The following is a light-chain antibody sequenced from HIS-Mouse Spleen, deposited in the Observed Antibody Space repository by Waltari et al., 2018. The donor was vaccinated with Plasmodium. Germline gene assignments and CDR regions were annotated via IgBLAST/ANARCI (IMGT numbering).Light chain of an antibody. CDR1: QSISSW. J-gene: IGKJ2*01. CDR3: QQYNSYSYT. Sequence: DIQMTQSPYTLSASVGDRVTTTCRASQSISSWLAWYQQKPGKAPKLLIYKASSLESGVPSRFSGSGSGTEFTLTISSLQPDDFATYYCQQYNSYSYTFGQGTKLEIK. CDR2: KAS. V-gene: IGKV1-5*03.